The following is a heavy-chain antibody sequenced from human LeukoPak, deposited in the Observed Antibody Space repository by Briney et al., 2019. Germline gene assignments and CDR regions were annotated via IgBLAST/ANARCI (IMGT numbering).Heavy chain of an antibody. CDR3: ASPFSSYNDGSGYHPYGTDV. CDR2: ISISGNTI. V-gene: IGHV3-11*04. CDR1: GFTFSDYY. D-gene: IGHD3-22*01. J-gene: IGHJ6*02. Sequence: GGSLRLSCAASGFTFSDYYMSWIRQAPGKGLECVSYISISGNTIYYADSVKGRFTISRDNAKNSLFLHMNSLRAEDTAVYYCASPFSSYNDGSGYHPYGTDVWGQGTTVTVSS.